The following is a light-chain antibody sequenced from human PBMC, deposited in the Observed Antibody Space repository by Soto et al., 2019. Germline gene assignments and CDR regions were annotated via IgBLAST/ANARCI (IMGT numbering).Light chain of an antibody. J-gene: IGLJ2*01. CDR1: TSDVGTYNL. CDR2: GGS. Sequence: QSVLTQPASVSGSPGQSITISCTGTTSDVGTYNLVSWYQQHPGKAPKLMIYGGSKRPSGVSNRFSGSKSGNTASLTISGLQAEDAADYYCCSYAGSSTWVFGGGTKLTVL. V-gene: IGLV2-23*01. CDR3: CSYAGSSTWV.